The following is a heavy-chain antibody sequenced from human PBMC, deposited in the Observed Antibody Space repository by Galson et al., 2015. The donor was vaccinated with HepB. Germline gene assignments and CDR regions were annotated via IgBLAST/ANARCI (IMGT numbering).Heavy chain of an antibody. D-gene: IGHD1-20*01. Sequence: TLSLTCAVSGGSISSSNWWSWVRQPPGKGLEWIGEIYHSGSTNYNPSLKSRDTISVDKSKNQFSLKLSSVTAADTAVYYCARVSSNWNDDYWGQGTLVTVSS. CDR3: ARVSSNWNDDY. J-gene: IGHJ4*02. CDR2: IYHSGST. V-gene: IGHV4-4*02. CDR1: GGSISSSNW.